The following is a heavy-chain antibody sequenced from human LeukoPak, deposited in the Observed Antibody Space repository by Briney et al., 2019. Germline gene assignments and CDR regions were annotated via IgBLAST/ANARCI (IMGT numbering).Heavy chain of an antibody. V-gene: IGHV4-59*01. CDR2: IYYSGST. D-gene: IGHD1-26*01. Sequence: PSETLSLTCPVSGGSISSYYWSWIRQPPGKGLEWIGYIYYSGSTNYHPSLRSRVTISVDTSKNQFSLKLSSVTAADTAVYYCARAPVGVTFPYHGMDVWGQGTTVTVSS. CDR3: ARAPVGVTFPYHGMDV. J-gene: IGHJ6*02. CDR1: GGSISSYY.